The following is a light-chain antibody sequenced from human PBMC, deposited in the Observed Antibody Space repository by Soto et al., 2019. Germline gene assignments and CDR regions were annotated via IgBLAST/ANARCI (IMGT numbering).Light chain of an antibody. V-gene: IGLV2-8*01. CDR2: EGS. CDR1: SSDVGGYNY. CDR3: SSYAGSNTHV. J-gene: IGLJ1*01. Sequence: QSALTQPPSASGSPGQSVTISCTGTSSDVGGYNYVSWYQQHPGKAPKLMIYEGSKRPSGVPDRFSGSKSGNTASLTVSWLQAEDEADYYCSSYAGSNTHVFGTGTKLTVL.